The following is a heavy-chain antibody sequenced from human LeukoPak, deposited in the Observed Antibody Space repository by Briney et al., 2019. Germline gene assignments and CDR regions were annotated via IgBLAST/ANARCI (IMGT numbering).Heavy chain of an antibody. V-gene: IGHV3-21*01. J-gene: IGHJ4*02. D-gene: IGHD1/OR15-1a*01. Sequence: GGSLRLSCTASGFTFSNFWMGWVRQAPGKGLEWVSSISSSSSYIYYADSVKGRFTISRDNAKNSLYLQMNSLRAEDTAVYYCARYRQKTIDYWGQGTLVTVSS. CDR2: ISSSSSYI. CDR3: ARYRQKTIDY. CDR1: GFTFSNFW.